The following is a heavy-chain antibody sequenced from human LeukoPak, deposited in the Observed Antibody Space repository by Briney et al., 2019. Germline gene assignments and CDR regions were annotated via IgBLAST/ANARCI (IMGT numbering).Heavy chain of an antibody. V-gene: IGHV3-30*03. CDR3: AREAIAVAAGYFDY. J-gene: IGHJ4*02. Sequence: GRSLRLSCAATGFTFSSYGMHWVRQAPGKGLEWVAVISYDGSNKYYADSVKGRFTISRDNSKNTLYLQMNSLRAEDTAVYYCAREAIAVAAGYFDYWGQGTLVTVSS. D-gene: IGHD6-19*01. CDR1: GFTFSSYG. CDR2: ISYDGSNK.